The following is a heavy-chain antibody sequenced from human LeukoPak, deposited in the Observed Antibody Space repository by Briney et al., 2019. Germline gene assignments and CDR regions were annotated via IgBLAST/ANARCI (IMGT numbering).Heavy chain of an antibody. CDR3: ASGIAAAVADY. Sequence: SETLSLTCAVYGGSFSGYYWSWIRQPPGKGLEWIGEINHSGSTNYNPSLKSRVTISVDTSKNQFSLKLSSVTAADTAVYYCASGIAAAVADYWGQGTLVTVSP. D-gene: IGHD6-13*01. CDR1: GGSFSGYY. J-gene: IGHJ4*02. CDR2: INHSGST. V-gene: IGHV4-34*01.